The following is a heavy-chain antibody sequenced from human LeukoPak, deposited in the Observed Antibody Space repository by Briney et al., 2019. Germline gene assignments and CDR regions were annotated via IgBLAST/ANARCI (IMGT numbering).Heavy chain of an antibody. CDR2: ISWNSGSI. Sequence: GRSLRLSCAASGFTFDDYAIHWVRQPPGKGLERVSGISWNSGSIDYADSVKGRFTISRDNVKNSLYLQMNSLKPEDTALYYCAKDVGATLSYGMDAWGQGTTVTVSS. CDR3: AKDVGATLSYGMDA. D-gene: IGHD1-26*01. CDR1: GFTFDDYA. J-gene: IGHJ6*02. V-gene: IGHV3-9*01.